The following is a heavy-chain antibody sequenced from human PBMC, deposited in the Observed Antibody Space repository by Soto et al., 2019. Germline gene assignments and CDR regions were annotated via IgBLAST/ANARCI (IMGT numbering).Heavy chain of an antibody. Sequence: QVLLVQSGAAVRKPGSSLKVSCQTSGDNFKAYTINWVRQAPGQGLEWMGGIMPIFAKANYAQKFQGRVTITAEESTSTAYMEIFDLTFEDTAVCYCARERASGNHGRWGQVTLVNVAS. V-gene: IGHV1-69*01. J-gene: IGHJ4*02. CDR3: ARERASGNHGR. CDR2: IMPIFAKA. CDR1: GDNFKAYT. D-gene: IGHD3-10*01.